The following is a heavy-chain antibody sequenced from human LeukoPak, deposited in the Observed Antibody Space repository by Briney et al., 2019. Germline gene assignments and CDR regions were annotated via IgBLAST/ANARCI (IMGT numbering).Heavy chain of an antibody. D-gene: IGHD3-3*01. CDR3: ARDTHYDFWSGYRRGSNFDY. J-gene: IGHJ4*02. CDR1: GFTFSDYY. Sequence: GGSLRLSCAASGFTFSDYYMSWIRQAPGKGLEWVSYISSSGSTIYYADSVKGRFTISRDNAKNSLYLQMNSLRADDTAVYYCARDTHYDFWSGYRRGSNFDYWGQGTLVTVSS. CDR2: ISSSGSTI. V-gene: IGHV3-11*01.